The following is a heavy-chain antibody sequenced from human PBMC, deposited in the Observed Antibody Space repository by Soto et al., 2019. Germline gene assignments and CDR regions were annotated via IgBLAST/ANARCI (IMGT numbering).Heavy chain of an antibody. D-gene: IGHD3-10*01. V-gene: IGHV3-74*01. Sequence: EVQLVESGGGLVQPGGSLRLSCAASGFTFSSYWMHWVRQAPGKGLEWVSRINSDGSSTSYADSVKGRFTISRDNAKNTLYLQMNSRRAQDTTVYYCARAVYYYGSGKPFDYWGEGTLVAVST. CDR3: ARAVYYYGSGKPFDY. CDR2: INSDGSST. CDR1: GFTFSSYW. J-gene: IGHJ4*02.